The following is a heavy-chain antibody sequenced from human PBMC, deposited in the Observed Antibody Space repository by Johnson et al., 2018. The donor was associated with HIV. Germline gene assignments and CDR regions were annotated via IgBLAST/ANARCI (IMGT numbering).Heavy chain of an antibody. CDR2: IYSGGSR. D-gene: IGHD3-10*01. CDR3: ARAVLWFGDHVFDM. CDR1: GFTVSSNY. J-gene: IGHJ3*02. V-gene: IGHV3-66*01. Sequence: LVESGGGLVQPGGSLRLSCAASGFTVSSNYMSWVRQAPGKGLEWVSVIYSGGSRHYRDSVKGRFTVSRDSSRNTVYLQMNSLRAEDTAVYYCARAVLWFGDHVFDMWGQGTMVTVSS.